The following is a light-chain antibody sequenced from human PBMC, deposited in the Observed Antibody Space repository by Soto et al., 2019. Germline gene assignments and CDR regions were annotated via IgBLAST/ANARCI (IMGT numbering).Light chain of an antibody. CDR2: LNSDGSH. CDR1: SGHSSYA. CDR3: QTWGSGINWV. J-gene: IGLJ3*02. V-gene: IGLV4-69*01. Sequence: QLVLTQSPSASASLGASVKLTCTLSSGHSSYAIAWHQQQPEKGPRYLMKLNSDGSHSKGDGIPDRFSGSSSGAERFLTTSSLQSEDEADYYCQTWGSGINWVFGGGTKVTVL.